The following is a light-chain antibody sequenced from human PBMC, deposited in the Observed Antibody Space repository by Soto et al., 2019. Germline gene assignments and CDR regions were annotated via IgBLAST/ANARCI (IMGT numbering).Light chain of an antibody. Sequence: DIQMTQSPSTLSVSVRDRVTITCRASQSISSWLVWYQQKPGKAPKLLIYDASSLKSGVPSRFSGSGSGTEFTLTISSLQPDDFATYYCQHYNSYFQTSGQGTKVEIK. CDR2: DAS. CDR3: QHYNSYFQT. CDR1: QSISSW. J-gene: IGKJ1*01. V-gene: IGKV1-5*01.